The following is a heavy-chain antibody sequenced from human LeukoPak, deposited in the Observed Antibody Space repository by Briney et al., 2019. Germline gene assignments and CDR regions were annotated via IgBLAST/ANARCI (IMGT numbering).Heavy chain of an antibody. D-gene: IGHD5-12*01. J-gene: IGHJ3*02. Sequence: SETLSLTCTVSGDSISNYYWSWIRQPPGKGLEWIAYIDYRGSTTNNPSLRSRITISVDTSRNQFSLKLRSVTAADTAVYYCARSRSGYGYEHGAFEIWGQGTMVTVSS. CDR3: ARSRSGYGYEHGAFEI. CDR1: GDSISNYY. V-gene: IGHV4-59*01. CDR2: IDYRGST.